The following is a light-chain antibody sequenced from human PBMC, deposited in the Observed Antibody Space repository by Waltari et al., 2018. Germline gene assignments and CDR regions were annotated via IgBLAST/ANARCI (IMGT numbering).Light chain of an antibody. V-gene: IGLV8-61*01. J-gene: IGLJ3*02. CDR1: SGSFSTTSY. Sequence: QTVVTQEPSLSVSPGGTVTLTCALSSGSFSTTSYASWYQQTPGQAPRTLVYKTHPRSSGVPDRCSGSILGNKVALTITGAQAEDESDYYCLVYMGSGIWVFGGGTKLTVL. CDR3: LVYMGSGIWV. CDR2: KTH.